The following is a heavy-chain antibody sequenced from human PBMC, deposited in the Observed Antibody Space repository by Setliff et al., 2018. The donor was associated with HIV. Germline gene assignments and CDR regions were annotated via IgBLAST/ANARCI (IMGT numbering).Heavy chain of an antibody. CDR3: ARGKRWPQPYYLDY. J-gene: IGHJ4*02. CDR1: GYDFSSYG. V-gene: IGHV1-18*01. Sequence: ASVKVSCKASGYDFSSYGITWVRQAPGQGLEWMGWISGYSGNTNYAQKVQVRVTMTTDTSTSTAYMELRSLRFDDTAVYYCARGKRWPQPYYLDYWGQGTLVTAPQ. D-gene: IGHD1-1*01. CDR2: ISGYSGNT.